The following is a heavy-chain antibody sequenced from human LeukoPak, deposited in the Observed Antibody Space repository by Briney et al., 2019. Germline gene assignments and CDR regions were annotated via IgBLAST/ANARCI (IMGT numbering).Heavy chain of an antibody. D-gene: IGHD1-7*01. CDR2: IYPSDSDT. V-gene: IGHV5-51*01. Sequence: GESLKISCKGSGYIFTSYWIGWVRPMPGKGLEWMGIIYPSDSDTRYSPSFQGQVTISVDKSISTAYLQWSSLKASDTAMYYCARHLGELPNDYWGQGTLVTVPS. CDR3: ARHLGELPNDY. CDR1: GYIFTSYW. J-gene: IGHJ4*02.